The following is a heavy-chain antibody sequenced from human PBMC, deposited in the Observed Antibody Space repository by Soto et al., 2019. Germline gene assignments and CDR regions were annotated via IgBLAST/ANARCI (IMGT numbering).Heavy chain of an antibody. CDR2: IYSSGST. CDR1: GGSISGYF. D-gene: IGHD5-12*01. CDR3: GRCEKGMATILDY. Sequence: PSETLSLTCTVSGGSISGYFWNWIRQPPGKGLEWIGYIYSSGSTNYNPSLKSRVTISVDMSKNQFSLNLSSVTAADTAIYYCGRCEKGMATILDYWGQGILVTVSS. V-gene: IGHV4-59*01. J-gene: IGHJ4*02.